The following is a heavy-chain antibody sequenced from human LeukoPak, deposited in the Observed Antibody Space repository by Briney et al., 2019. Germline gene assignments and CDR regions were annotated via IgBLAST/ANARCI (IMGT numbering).Heavy chain of an antibody. V-gene: IGHV4-4*08. J-gene: IGHJ2*01. D-gene: IGHD3-22*01. CDR2: IYSNGIT. Sequence: SETLSLTCTVSGGSIFSYYWNWIRQSPGKGLEWLGYIYSNGITNYSPSLRSRVTISIATSKNQFSLRLASVTAADTAMYYCARRAYFDSSGYSPTSGYFDLWGRGTLVTVSS. CDR3: ARRAYFDSSGYSPTSGYFDL. CDR1: GGSIFSYY.